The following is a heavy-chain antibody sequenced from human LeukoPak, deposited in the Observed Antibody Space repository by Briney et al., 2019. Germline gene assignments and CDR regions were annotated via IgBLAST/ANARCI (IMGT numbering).Heavy chain of an antibody. Sequence: TGGSLRLTCSAAGFTYSRYAMHWVRQAPGKGLENVSAISSNGGSTYYADSVKGRFTISRDNSKNTLYLQMSSLRAEDTAVYYCCKGGGYNGYETFSYCGQGTLVTVSS. CDR3: CKGGGYNGYETFSY. CDR1: GFTYSRYA. CDR2: ISSNGGST. V-gene: IGHV3-64D*06. J-gene: IGHJ4*02. D-gene: IGHD5-12*01.